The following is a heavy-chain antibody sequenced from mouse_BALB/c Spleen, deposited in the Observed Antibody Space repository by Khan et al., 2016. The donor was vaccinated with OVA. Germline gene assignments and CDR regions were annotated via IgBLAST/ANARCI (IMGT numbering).Heavy chain of an antibody. Sequence: VQLQESGAELVKPGASVKLSCKTSGYTFTSYWIQWVKQRPGQGLRWIGQIFPGTGTTYYNENFKGKATLTVDTSSSTAYMQLSSLTSEDSAVYFCARGYFGNYEFVYWGQGTLVTVSP. V-gene: IGHV1S132*01. CDR1: GYTFTSYW. J-gene: IGHJ3*01. CDR3: ARGYFGNYEFVY. D-gene: IGHD2-1*01. CDR2: IFPGTGTT.